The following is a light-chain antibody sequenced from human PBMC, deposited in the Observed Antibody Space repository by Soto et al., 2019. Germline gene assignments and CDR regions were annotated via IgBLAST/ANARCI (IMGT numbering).Light chain of an antibody. CDR1: SSDVGTYNY. V-gene: IGLV2-14*01. CDR3: SSHGASKI. CDR2: EVN. Sequence: QSALTQPASVSGSPGQSITISCTGTSSDVGTYNYVSWYQQLPGKAPNLIISEVNNRPSGVSIRYSGSKSGNTASLIISGLQAEDEADYYCSSHGASKIFGTGTKLTVL. J-gene: IGLJ1*01.